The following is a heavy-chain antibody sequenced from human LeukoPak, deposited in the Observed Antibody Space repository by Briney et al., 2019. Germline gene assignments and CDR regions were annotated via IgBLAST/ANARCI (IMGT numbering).Heavy chain of an antibody. D-gene: IGHD4-11*01. V-gene: IGHV3-74*01. CDR2: TTDDATTT. Sequence: WGSLRLSCAFSGFTFKSHYVHGVRQAPGQGLLWVSRTTDDATTTYADSVRGRFTISRDIAKKTLYLQMNSLRAEDTAVYYCARGHLYSFDHWGQGALVTVSS. CDR3: ARGHLYSFDH. CDR1: GFTFKSHY. J-gene: IGHJ4*02.